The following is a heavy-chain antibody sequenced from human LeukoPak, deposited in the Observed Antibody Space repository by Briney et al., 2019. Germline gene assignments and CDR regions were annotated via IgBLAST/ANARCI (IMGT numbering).Heavy chain of an antibody. CDR2: INPNSGGT. D-gene: IGHD5-12*01. J-gene: IGHJ4*02. CDR1: GYTFTGYY. Sequence: ASVKVSCKASGYTFTGYYMHWVRQAPGQGLEWMGWINPNSGGTNYAQKFQGRVTMTRDTSISTAYMELSRLRSDDTAVYYCAREGILSSTDIVATIFDYWGQGTLVTVSS. CDR3: AREGILSSTDIVATIFDY. V-gene: IGHV1-2*02.